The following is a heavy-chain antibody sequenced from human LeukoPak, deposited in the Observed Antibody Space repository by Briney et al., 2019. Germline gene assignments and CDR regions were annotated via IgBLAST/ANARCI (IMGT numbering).Heavy chain of an antibody. CDR1: GFTVSSYA. CDR2: ISYDGSNK. Sequence: GGSLRLSCAASGFTVSSYAMHWVRQAPGKGLEWVAVISYDGSNKYYADSVKGRFTISRDNSKNTLYLQMNSLRAEDTAVYFCAKPPGVRYNYYMDVWGKGTTVTVSS. CDR3: AKPPGVRYNYYMDV. J-gene: IGHJ6*03. D-gene: IGHD1-14*01. V-gene: IGHV3-30-3*01.